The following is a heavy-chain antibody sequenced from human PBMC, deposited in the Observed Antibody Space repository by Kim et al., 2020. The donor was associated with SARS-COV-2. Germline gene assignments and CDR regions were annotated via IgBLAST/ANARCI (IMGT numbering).Heavy chain of an antibody. D-gene: IGHD6-6*01. CDR1: GGSFSGYY. CDR3: ARRPDGFDI. Sequence: SETLSLTCGVYGGSFSGYYWSWIRQAPGKGLEWIGQINHGGTTNYHASLESRVTILVDTSKNQFSLKLSSVTAADTAVYYCARRPDGFDICGQGTMVTVSS. CDR2: INHGGTT. J-gene: IGHJ3*02. V-gene: IGHV4-34*01.